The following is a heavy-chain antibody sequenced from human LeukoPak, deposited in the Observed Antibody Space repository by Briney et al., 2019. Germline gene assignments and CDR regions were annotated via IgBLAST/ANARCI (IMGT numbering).Heavy chain of an antibody. J-gene: IGHJ5*02. Sequence: GASVKVSCKASGYTFTSYHMHWVRQAPGQGLEWMGIINPSGGSTSYAQKFQGRVTMTTDTSTSTAYMELRSLRSDDTAVYYCARDRRPTMIVLRGGFDPWGQGTLVTVSS. CDR1: GYTFTSYH. V-gene: IGHV1-46*01. CDR3: ARDRRPTMIVLRGGFDP. CDR2: INPSGGST. D-gene: IGHD3-22*01.